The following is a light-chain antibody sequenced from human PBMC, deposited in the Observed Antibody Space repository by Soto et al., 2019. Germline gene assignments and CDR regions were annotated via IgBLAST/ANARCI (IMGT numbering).Light chain of an antibody. CDR1: SSNIGSNY. CDR2: ANS. J-gene: IGLJ2*01. CDR3: ATWDDSLRGVV. Sequence: QSVLTQPPSASGTPGQGLIISCSGSSSNIGSNYVYWYRQLPGTAPKLLIYANSQRPSGVPDRFSGSKSGTSASLAISGLRSEDEADYYCATWDDSLRGVVFGGGTKLTVL. V-gene: IGLV1-47*01.